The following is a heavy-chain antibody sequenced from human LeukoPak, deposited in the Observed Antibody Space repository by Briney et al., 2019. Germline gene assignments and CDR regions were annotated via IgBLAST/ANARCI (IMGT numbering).Heavy chain of an antibody. CDR1: GYSLSSGYY. CDR2: IYHSGST. D-gene: IGHD3-22*01. CDR3: ARSKYYYDSSGLGHWFDP. J-gene: IGHJ5*02. V-gene: IGHV4-38-2*02. Sequence: SETLSLTCTVSGYSLSSGYYWGWIRQPPGKGLGWIGRIYHSGSTYYNRTLKSRVAISVDQSKNQFSLKLSSVTAADTAVYYCARSKYYYDSSGLGHWFDPWGQGTLVTVSS.